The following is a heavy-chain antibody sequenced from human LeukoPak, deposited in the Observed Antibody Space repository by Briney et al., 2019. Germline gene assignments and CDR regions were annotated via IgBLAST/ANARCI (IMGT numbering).Heavy chain of an antibody. V-gene: IGHV4-34*01. D-gene: IGHD1-26*01. Sequence: SETLSLTCAVYGGSFSGYYWSWIRQPPGKGLEWIGEINHSGSTNYNPSLKSRVTISVDTSKNQFSLKLSSVTAADTAVYYCARDSYSGSYPGFYYYYGMDVWGQGTTVTVSS. J-gene: IGHJ6*02. CDR1: GGSFSGYY. CDR3: ARDSYSGSYPGFYYYYGMDV. CDR2: INHSGST.